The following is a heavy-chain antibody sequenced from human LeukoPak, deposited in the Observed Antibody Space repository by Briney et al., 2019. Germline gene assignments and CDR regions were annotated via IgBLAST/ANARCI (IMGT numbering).Heavy chain of an antibody. D-gene: IGHD3-9*01. Sequence: GGSLRLSGAASGFTFSSDWMSWVRQAPGKGLQWVANIKQDGSEKYDVDSVKGRFTISRDNAKNSLYLQMNSLRAEDTAVYYCARDGLRYFDWWRRESAHYYYYGMDVWGQGTTVTVSS. CDR1: GFTFSSDW. CDR3: ARDGLRYFDWWRRESAHYYYYGMDV. CDR2: IKQDGSEK. V-gene: IGHV3-7*01. J-gene: IGHJ6*02.